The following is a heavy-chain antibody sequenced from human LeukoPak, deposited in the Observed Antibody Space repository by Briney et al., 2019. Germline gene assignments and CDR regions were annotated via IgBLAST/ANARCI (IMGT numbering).Heavy chain of an antibody. V-gene: IGHV3-53*01. D-gene: IGHD4-17*01. CDR1: GITVSSNY. CDR2: IYSGGST. CDR3: ARVVDHDYGDYYLDY. Sequence: TGGSLRLSCAASGITVSSNYMSWVRQAPGKGLEWVSVIYSGGSTYYAGSVKGRLTISRDNSKNTLYLQMNSLRAEDTAVYYCARVVDHDYGDYYLDYWGQGTLVTVSS. J-gene: IGHJ4*02.